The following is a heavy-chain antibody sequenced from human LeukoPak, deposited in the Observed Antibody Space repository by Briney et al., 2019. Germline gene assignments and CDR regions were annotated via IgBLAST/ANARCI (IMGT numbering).Heavy chain of an antibody. V-gene: IGHV1-69*04. D-gene: IGHD2-2*01. CDR1: GGTFSSYA. CDR2: IIPIFGIA. CDR3: ARDRYEDCSSTSWYNYGMDV. Sequence: GSSVKVSCKASGGTFSSYAISWVRQAPGQGLEWMGRIIPIFGIANYAQKFQGRVTITADKSTSTAYMELSSLRSEDTAVYYCARDRYEDCSSTSWYNYGMDVWGQGTTVTVSS. J-gene: IGHJ6*02.